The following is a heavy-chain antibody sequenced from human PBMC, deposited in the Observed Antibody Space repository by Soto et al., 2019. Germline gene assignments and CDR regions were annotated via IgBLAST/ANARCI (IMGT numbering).Heavy chain of an antibody. CDR1: GFTFSSYA. V-gene: IGHV3-23*01. D-gene: IGHD3-9*01. CDR2: ISGSGGST. J-gene: IGHJ3*02. CDR3: AKNYDILTGSPANAFDI. Sequence: PGGSLRLSCAASGFTFSSYAMSWVRQAPGKGLEWVSAISGSGGSTYYADSVKGRFTISRDNSKNTLYLQMNSLRAEDTAVYYCAKNYDILTGSPANAFDIWGQGTMVTVSS.